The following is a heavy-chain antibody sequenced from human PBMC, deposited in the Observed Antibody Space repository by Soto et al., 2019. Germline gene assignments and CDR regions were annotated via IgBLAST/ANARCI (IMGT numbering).Heavy chain of an antibody. V-gene: IGHV3-48*03. Sequence: PGGSLRLSCAASGFTFSSYEMNWVRQAPGKGLEWVSYISSSGSTIYYADSVKGRFTISRDNAKNSLYLQMNSLRAEDTAVYYCASITPNYDQRNWFDPWGQGTLVTVSS. CDR3: ASITPNYDQRNWFDP. CDR1: GFTFSSYE. J-gene: IGHJ5*02. D-gene: IGHD3-3*01. CDR2: ISSSGSTI.